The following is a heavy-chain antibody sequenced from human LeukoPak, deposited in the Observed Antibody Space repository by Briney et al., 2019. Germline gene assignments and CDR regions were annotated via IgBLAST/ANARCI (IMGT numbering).Heavy chain of an antibody. CDR2: INPNSGGT. CDR3: ARVEWELLFDY. J-gene: IGHJ4*02. D-gene: IGHD1-26*01. Sequence: ASVKVSCKASGYTFTGYYMHWVRQAPGQGLEWMGWINPNSGGTNYARKFQGRVTMTRDTSISTAYMELSRLRSDDTAVYYCARVEWELLFDYWGQGTLVTVSS. CDR1: GYTFTGYY. V-gene: IGHV1-2*02.